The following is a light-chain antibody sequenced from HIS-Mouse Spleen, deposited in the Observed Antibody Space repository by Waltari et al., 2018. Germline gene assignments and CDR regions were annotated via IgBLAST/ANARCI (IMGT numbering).Light chain of an antibody. V-gene: IGLV2-14*01. J-gene: IGLJ2*01. CDR2: EVS. Sequence: QSALTQPASVSGSPGQSITISCTGTSSDVGGYNYVYWYQQHPGKAPKLMIYEVSNRPSGVSNRFSGSKSGHTASLTISGLQAEDEADYYCSSYTSSSTLVFGGGTKLTVL. CDR3: SSYTSSSTLV. CDR1: SSDVGGYNY.